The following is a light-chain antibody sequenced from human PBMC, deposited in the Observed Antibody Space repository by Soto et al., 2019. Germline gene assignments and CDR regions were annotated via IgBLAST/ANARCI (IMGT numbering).Light chain of an antibody. J-gene: IGKJ4*01. CDR2: AAS. V-gene: IGKV1-39*01. Sequence: DIQMTHSPSYLSASVGDRVTITCRASQSISTSLNWYQQKPGNXPXXLIYAASSLQSGVPSRFVVSGSGTDFPLTISSLQPEDFATDDCQESYTTLTFGGGTKVDIK. CDR3: QESYTTLT. CDR1: QSISTS.